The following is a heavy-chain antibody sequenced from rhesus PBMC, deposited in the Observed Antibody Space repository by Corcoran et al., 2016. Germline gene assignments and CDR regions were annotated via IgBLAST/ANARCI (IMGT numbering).Heavy chain of an antibody. CDR2: IYVGSGTT. J-gene: IGHJ5-2*02. V-gene: IGHV4-147*01. Sequence: QVQLQESGPGLVKPSETLSLTCAVSGGSISSNYWSWIRQSPGKGLGWIGYIYVGSGTTSSTPSLNSRVTISTDTSKNQFSLKLSSVTAADTAVYYCARGPRSHNSLDVWGRGVLVTVSS. D-gene: IGHD1-44*02. CDR3: ARGPRSHNSLDV. CDR1: GGSISSNY.